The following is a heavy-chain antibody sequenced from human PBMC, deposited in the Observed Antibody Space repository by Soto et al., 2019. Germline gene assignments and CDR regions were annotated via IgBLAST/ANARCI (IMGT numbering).Heavy chain of an antibody. Sequence: SVKVSCKASGGTFSSYAISWVRQAPGQGLEWMGGIIPIFGTANYAQKFQGRVTITADESTSTAYMELSSLRSEDTAVYYCARELVYYYDSSGYSWGQGTLVTVSS. J-gene: IGHJ4*02. CDR2: IIPIFGTA. CDR1: GGTFSSYA. V-gene: IGHV1-69*13. CDR3: ARELVYYYDSSGYS. D-gene: IGHD3-22*01.